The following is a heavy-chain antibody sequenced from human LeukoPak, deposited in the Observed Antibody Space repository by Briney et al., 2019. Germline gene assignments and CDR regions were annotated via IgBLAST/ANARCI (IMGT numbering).Heavy chain of an antibody. V-gene: IGHV1-2*02. J-gene: IGHJ4*02. D-gene: IGHD3-10*01. CDR2: IYPNSGGT. Sequence: ASVKVSCKASGYAFSNHYIHWVRQAPGQGLEWRGWIYPNSGGTNYAQKFQGRVTMTRDTSISTAYMELSWLRYDDTAVYYCAREKKDSDGSGSFLGYWGQGTLVTVSS. CDR1: GYAFSNHY. CDR3: AREKKDSDGSGSFLGY.